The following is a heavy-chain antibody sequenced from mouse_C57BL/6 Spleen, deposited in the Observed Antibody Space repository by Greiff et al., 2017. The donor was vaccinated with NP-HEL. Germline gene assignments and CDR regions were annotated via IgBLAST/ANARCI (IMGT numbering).Heavy chain of an antibody. CDR1: GFNIKDDY. CDR2: IDPENGDT. Sequence: EVQLQESGAELVRPGASVKLSCTASGFNIKDDYMHWVKQRPEQGLEWIGWIDPENGDTEYASKFQGKATITADTSSNTAYLQLSSLTSEDTAVYYCTGFITTVVARWYFDVWGTGTTVTVSS. V-gene: IGHV14-4*01. J-gene: IGHJ1*03. D-gene: IGHD1-1*01. CDR3: TGFITTVVARWYFDV.